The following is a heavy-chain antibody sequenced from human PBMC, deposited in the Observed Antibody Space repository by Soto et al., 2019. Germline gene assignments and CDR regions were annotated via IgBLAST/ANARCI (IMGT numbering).Heavy chain of an antibody. V-gene: IGHV3-7*01. D-gene: IGHD3-3*01. CDR3: ATEVWVYYDFWSGYSDY. Sequence: EVQLVESGGGLVQPGGSLRLSCAASGFTFSSYWMSWVRQAPGKGLEWVANIKEDGSDMYYVDSVKGRFTISRDNAKTSLYLQMNRLRAEDTAVYYCATEVWVYYDFWSGYSDYWGQGTLVTVSS. CDR1: GFTFSSYW. J-gene: IGHJ4*02. CDR2: IKEDGSDM.